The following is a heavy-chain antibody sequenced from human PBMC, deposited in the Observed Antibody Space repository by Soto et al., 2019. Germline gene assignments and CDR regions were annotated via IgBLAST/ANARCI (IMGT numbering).Heavy chain of an antibody. J-gene: IGHJ4*02. D-gene: IGHD1-26*01. CDR1: GFTFSDYS. V-gene: IGHV3-21*01. Sequence: PGGSLRLSCAASGFTFSDYSMNWVRQGPGKGLEWVSSISTTSTHIYYADSLKGRFTISRDNVKSSLYLQMNSLRAEDTAVYYCARGTKTVQREDRLDYWGQGTLVTSPQ. CDR2: ISTTSTHI. CDR3: ARGTKTVQREDRLDY.